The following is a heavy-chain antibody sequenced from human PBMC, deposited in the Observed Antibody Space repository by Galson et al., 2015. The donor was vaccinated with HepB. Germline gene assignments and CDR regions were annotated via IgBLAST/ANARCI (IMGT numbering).Heavy chain of an antibody. Sequence: SLRLSCAASGFTFSSYVMNWVRQAPGKGLEWVSGISGSGGSTYYADSVKGRFTISRDNSKNTLYLQMNSLRAEDTAVYYCAKDGDGYDYWGQGTLVTVSS. CDR1: GFTFSSYV. J-gene: IGHJ4*02. CDR3: AKDGDGYDY. D-gene: IGHD5-24*01. V-gene: IGHV3-23*01. CDR2: ISGSGGST.